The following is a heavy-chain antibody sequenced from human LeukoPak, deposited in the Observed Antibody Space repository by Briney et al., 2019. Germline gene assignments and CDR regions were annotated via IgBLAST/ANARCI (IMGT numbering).Heavy chain of an antibody. V-gene: IGHV4-30-4*01. J-gene: IGHJ5*02. CDR3: ARANYYDSSGYQFPSFDP. CDR2: IYYSGST. CDR1: GGSISSGDYY. Sequence: SSETLSLTCTVSGGSISSGDYYWSWIRQPPGKGLEWIGYIYYSGSTYYNPSLKSRVTISVDTSKNQFPLKLSSVTAADTAVYYCARANYYDSSGYQFPSFDPWGQGTLVTVSS. D-gene: IGHD3-22*01.